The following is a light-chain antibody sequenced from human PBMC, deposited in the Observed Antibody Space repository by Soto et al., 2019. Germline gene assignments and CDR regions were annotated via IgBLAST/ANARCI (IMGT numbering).Light chain of an antibody. V-gene: IGKV3-20*01. CDR3: QQYGSSLTWT. Sequence: EVVLTQSPGTVSLSPGERVTLSCRASQSVISNYLAWYQQRPGQAPRLLIYAASSRATGIPDRFSGSGSGTDFTLSISSLEPDDFLVYSCQQYGSSLTWTFGQGTKVELK. CDR1: QSVISNY. J-gene: IGKJ1*01. CDR2: AAS.